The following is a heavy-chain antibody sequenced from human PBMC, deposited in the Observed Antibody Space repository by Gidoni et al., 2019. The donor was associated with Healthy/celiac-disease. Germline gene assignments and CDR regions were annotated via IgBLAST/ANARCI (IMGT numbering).Heavy chain of an antibody. D-gene: IGHD3-22*01. Sequence: EVQLVESGGGLVQPGWSLRLSCAASGFTFSSSCLTWLRQAPGKGLVWVSRINSDGSSTSYADSVKGRFTISRDNAKNTLYLQMNSLRAEDTAVYYCARSGGYDSSGYYYQANDYWGQGTLVTVSS. V-gene: IGHV3-74*01. CDR3: ARSGGYDSSGYYYQANDY. CDR1: GFTFSSSC. J-gene: IGHJ4*02. CDR2: INSDGSST.